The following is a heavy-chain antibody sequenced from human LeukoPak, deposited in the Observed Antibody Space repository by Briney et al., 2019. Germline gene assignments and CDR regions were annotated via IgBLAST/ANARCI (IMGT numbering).Heavy chain of an antibody. CDR2: INDDGSAT. V-gene: IGHV3-74*01. Sequence: GGSLRLSCAASGFTFSNYWMHWVRQVPGKGLVWVSRINDDGSATFYADSVKGRFTISRDNAKNSLYLQMNSLRAEDTAVYYCARGNWFDPWGQGTLVTVSS. CDR3: ARGNWFDP. J-gene: IGHJ5*02. CDR1: GFTFSNYW.